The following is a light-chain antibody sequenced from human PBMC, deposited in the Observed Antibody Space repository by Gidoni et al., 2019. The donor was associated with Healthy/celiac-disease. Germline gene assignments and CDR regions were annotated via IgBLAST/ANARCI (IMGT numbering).Light chain of an antibody. Sequence: EIVLPQSPATLSLSPGERATLSCRASQSVSSYLAWYHQKPGQAPRLLIYDASNRATGIPARFSGSGSGTDFTLTISSLEPEDFAVYYCQQRSNWPPTFGQGTKLEIK. CDR1: QSVSSY. J-gene: IGKJ2*01. CDR2: DAS. CDR3: QQRSNWPPT. V-gene: IGKV3-11*01.